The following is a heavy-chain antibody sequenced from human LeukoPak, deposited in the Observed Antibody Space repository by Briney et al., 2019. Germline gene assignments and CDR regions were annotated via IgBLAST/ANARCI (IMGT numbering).Heavy chain of an antibody. V-gene: IGHV3-21*01. Sequence: GGSLRLSCAASGFTFSSFTMNWVRQAPGKGLEWVSSISSTSTYIHYADSVKGRFTISRDNAKNSVYLQMNSLRAEDTAVYYCTRAVAADDFSPGYWGQGTLVTVSS. CDR2: ISSTSTYI. J-gene: IGHJ4*02. CDR1: GFTFSSFT. CDR3: TRAVAADDFSPGY. D-gene: IGHD3/OR15-3a*01.